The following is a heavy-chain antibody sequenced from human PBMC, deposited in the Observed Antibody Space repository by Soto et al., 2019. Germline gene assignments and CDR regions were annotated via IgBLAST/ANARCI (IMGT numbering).Heavy chain of an antibody. CDR1: GFTFSDHY. D-gene: IGHD3-9*01. CDR2: SSNSGSFT. V-gene: IGHV3-11*06. Sequence: PGGSLRLSCAASGFTFSDHYMSWIRQAPGKGLEWIGYSSNSGSFTRYADSVKGRFSISRDNAKNSLYLQINSLRGDDTAIYYCVRSGDTYNILDYWGKGTPVTVSS. J-gene: IGHJ4*02. CDR3: VRSGDTYNILDY.